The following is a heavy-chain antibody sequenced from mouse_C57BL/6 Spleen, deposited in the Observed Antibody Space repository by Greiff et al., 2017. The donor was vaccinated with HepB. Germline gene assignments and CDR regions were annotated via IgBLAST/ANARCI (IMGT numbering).Heavy chain of an antibody. D-gene: IGHD2-2*01. V-gene: IGHV14-2*01. CDR1: GFNIKDYY. Sequence: VQLKESGAELVKPGASVKLSCTASGFNIKDYYMHWVKQRTEQGLEWIGRIDPEDGETKYAPKFQGKATITADTSSNTAYLQLSSLTSEDTAVYYCARVWLRTGIGFYYFDYWGQGTTLTVSS. J-gene: IGHJ2*01. CDR3: ARVWLRTGIGFYYFDY. CDR2: IDPEDGET.